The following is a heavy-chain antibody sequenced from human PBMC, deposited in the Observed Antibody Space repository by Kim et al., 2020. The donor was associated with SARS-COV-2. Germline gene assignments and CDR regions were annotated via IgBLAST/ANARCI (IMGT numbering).Heavy chain of an antibody. CDR3: ARTPPLLRYFAEGDY. D-gene: IGHD3-9*01. V-gene: IGHV3-21*01. CDR1: GFTFSSYS. CDR2: ISSSSSYI. Sequence: GGSLRLSCAASGFTFSSYSMNWVRQAPGKGLEWVSSISSSSSYIYYADSVKGRFTISRDNAKNSLYLQMNSLRAEDTAVYYCARTPPLLRYFAEGDYWGQGTLVTVSS. J-gene: IGHJ4*02.